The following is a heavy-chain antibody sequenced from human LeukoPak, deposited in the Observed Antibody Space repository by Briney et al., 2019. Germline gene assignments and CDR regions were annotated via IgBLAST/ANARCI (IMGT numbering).Heavy chain of an antibody. V-gene: IGHV4-34*01. D-gene: IGHD6-6*01. CDR2: INHSGST. J-gene: IGHJ6*03. Sequence: PSETLSLTCAVYGGSFSGYYWSWIRQPPGKGLEWIGEINHSGSTNYNPSLKSRVTISVDTSKNQFSLKLSSVTAADTAVYYCAREYSSSSAYYYYYYMDVWGKGTTVTVSS. CDR1: GGSFSGYY. CDR3: AREYSSSSAYYYYYYMDV.